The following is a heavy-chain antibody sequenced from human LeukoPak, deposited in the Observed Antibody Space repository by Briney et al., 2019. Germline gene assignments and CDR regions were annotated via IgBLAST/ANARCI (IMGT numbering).Heavy chain of an antibody. J-gene: IGHJ3*02. CDR1: GGSISSYY. V-gene: IGHV4-4*07. D-gene: IGHD3-22*01. CDR3: ARVYSSGYFAGAFDI. Sequence: SETLSLTCTVPGGSISSYYWSWIRQPAGKGLEWIGRIYTSGSANYNPSLKSRVTMSIDTSKNQFSLKLSSVTAADTAVYYCARVYSSGYFAGAFDIWGQGTMVAVSS. CDR2: IYTSGSA.